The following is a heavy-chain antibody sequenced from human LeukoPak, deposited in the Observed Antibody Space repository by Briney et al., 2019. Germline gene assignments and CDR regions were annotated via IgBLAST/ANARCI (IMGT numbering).Heavy chain of an antibody. V-gene: IGHV3-30*18. Sequence: GRSLRLSCAASGFTFSTYGMHWVRQAPGKGLEWVAVTSYDGGIKYYADSVKGRFTISRDNSKNTLYLQMNSLRAEDTAVYYCAKSRGGYSYGDNWFDPWGQGTPVTVSS. CDR2: TSYDGGIK. CDR3: AKSRGGYSYGDNWFDP. D-gene: IGHD5-18*01. J-gene: IGHJ5*02. CDR1: GFTFSTYG.